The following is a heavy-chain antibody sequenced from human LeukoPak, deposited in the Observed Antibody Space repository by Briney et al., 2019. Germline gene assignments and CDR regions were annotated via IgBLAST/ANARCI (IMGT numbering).Heavy chain of an antibody. J-gene: IGHJ4*02. CDR2: ISAYNGNT. Sequence: ASVKVSCKASGGIFSSFAISWVRQAPGQGLEWMGWISAYNGNTNYAQKLQGRVTMTTDTSTSTAYMELRSLRSDDTAVYYCARVRLVLGGYFDYWGQGTLVTVSS. D-gene: IGHD6-19*01. CDR1: GGIFSSFA. V-gene: IGHV1-18*01. CDR3: ARVRLVLGGYFDY.